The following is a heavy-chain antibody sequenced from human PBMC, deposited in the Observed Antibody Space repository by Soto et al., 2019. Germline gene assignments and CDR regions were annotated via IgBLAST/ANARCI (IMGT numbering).Heavy chain of an antibody. CDR1: GFTFDDYA. V-gene: IGHV3-9*01. CDR2: ISWNSGSI. CDR3: AKATGYGDYVTFFDY. Sequence: DVQQVESGGGLVQPGRSLRLSCAASGFTFDDYAMHWVRQAPGKGLEWVSGISWNSGSIGYADSVKGRFTISRHNAKNSLYLQMNRRRAEDTALYYCAKATGYGDYVTFFDYRGQGTLVTVSS. D-gene: IGHD4-17*01. J-gene: IGHJ4*02.